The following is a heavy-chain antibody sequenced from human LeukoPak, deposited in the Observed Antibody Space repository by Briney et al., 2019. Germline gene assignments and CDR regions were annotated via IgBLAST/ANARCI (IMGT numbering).Heavy chain of an antibody. CDR3: ARRWGGTSGSYYYYYYMDV. CDR1: GGSIGSYY. D-gene: IGHD1-26*01. J-gene: IGHJ6*03. Sequence: PSETLSLTCTVSGGSIGSYYWSWIRQPPGKGLEWIGYIYTSGSTNYNPSLKSRVTISVDTSKNQFSLKLSSVTAADTAAYYCARRWGGTSGSYYYYYYMDVWGKGTTVTVSS. V-gene: IGHV4-4*09. CDR2: IYTSGST.